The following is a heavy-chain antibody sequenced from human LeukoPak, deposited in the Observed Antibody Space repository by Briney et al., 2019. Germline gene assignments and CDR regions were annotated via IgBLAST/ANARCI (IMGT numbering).Heavy chain of an antibody. J-gene: IGHJ3*02. CDR1: VYTYTSYA. V-gene: IGHV1-3*01. CDR2: INAGNGNT. D-gene: IGHD3-10*01. CDR3: ARVTMVRGVIRAFDI. Sequence: ASVKVSCKASVYTYTSYAMHWVRQAPGQRLEWMGWINAGNGNTKYSQKFQGRVTITRDTSASTAYMELSSLKDTAVYYCARVTMVRGVIRAFDIWGQGTMVTVSS.